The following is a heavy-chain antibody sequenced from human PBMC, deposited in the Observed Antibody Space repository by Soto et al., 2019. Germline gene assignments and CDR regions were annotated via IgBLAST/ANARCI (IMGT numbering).Heavy chain of an antibody. CDR1: GFTLTNYG. J-gene: IGHJ6*02. Sequence: DVQLLESGGCSVQPGGSLRLSCAASGFTLTNYGMTWVRQAPGKGLEWVSTIGASTNTYYADSVKGRFTISRDTYKNTLYLQMNTLRAEDTAIYYCAKSSNGLDVWGQGTTVIVSS. V-gene: IGHV3-23*01. CDR2: IGASTNT. CDR3: AKSSNGLDV.